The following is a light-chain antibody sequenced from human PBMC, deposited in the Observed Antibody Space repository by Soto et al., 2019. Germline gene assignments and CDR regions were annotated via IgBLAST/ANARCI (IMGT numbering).Light chain of an antibody. CDR2: AAS. CDR1: QGIDTY. CDR3: QQLDSYLP. Sequence: IHLTQSPSSLSSSVGDGGAVTGRTSQGIDTYLAWYQQKPGRAPKLLINAASILQNGVPSRFSGSGSGTDFTLTISSLQTEDVATYYCQQLDSYLPFGQGTRLEI. J-gene: IGKJ5*01. V-gene: IGKV1-9*01.